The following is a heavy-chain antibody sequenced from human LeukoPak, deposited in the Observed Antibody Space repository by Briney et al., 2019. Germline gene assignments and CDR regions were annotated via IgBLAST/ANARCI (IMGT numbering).Heavy chain of an antibody. D-gene: IGHD6-13*01. J-gene: IGHJ6*03. CDR2: IYSGGST. V-gene: IGHV3-53*01. CDR1: GFTVSSNY. Sequence: GGSLRLSCAASGFTVSSNYMSWVRQAPGKGLEWVSVIYSGGSTYYADSVKGRFTISRDNSKNTLYLQVNSLRAEDTAVYYCARDNPGIAAAGTFYYYYYMDVWGKGTTVTVSS. CDR3: ARDNPGIAAAGTFYYYYYMDV.